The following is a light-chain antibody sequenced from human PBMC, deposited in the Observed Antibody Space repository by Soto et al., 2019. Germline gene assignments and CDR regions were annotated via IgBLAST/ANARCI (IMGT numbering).Light chain of an antibody. Sequence: QPVLTQPPSVSGAPGQRVTISCTGSSSNIGAGYDVHWYQQLPGTATKLLIYGNSNRPSGVPDRFSGSKSGTSASLAITGLQAEDEADYYCQSYDSSLRGLVFGGGTKLTVL. CDR1: SSNIGAGYD. V-gene: IGLV1-40*01. CDR2: GNS. CDR3: QSYDSSLRGLV. J-gene: IGLJ2*01.